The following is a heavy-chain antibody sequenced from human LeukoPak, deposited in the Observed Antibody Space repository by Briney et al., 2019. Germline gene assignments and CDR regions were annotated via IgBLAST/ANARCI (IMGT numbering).Heavy chain of an antibody. CDR1: GGSVSSGSYY. CDR3: ARHYIAAGGGDAFDI. D-gene: IGHD6-13*01. Sequence: PSETLSLTCTVSGGSVSSGSYYWSWIRQPPGKGLEWIGYIYYSGSTYYNPSLKSRVTISVDTSKNQFSLKLSSVTAADTAIYYCARHYIAAGGGDAFDIWGQGTMVIVSS. J-gene: IGHJ3*02. CDR2: IYYSGST. V-gene: IGHV4-61*01.